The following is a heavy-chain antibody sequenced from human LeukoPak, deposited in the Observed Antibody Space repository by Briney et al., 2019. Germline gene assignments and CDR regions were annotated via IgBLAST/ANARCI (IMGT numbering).Heavy chain of an antibody. D-gene: IGHD5-12*01. CDR1: GYSISSGYY. CDR2: MYHSGST. Sequence: SETLSLTCAVSGYSISSGYYWGWIRQPPGKGLEWIGSMYHSGSTYYNPSLKSRVTISVDTSENQFSLQLTSVTAADTAVYFCARHRLSTTSGYAFDYMDVWGKGTTVTVSS. CDR3: ARHRLSTTSGYAFDYMDV. J-gene: IGHJ6*03. V-gene: IGHV4-38-2*01.